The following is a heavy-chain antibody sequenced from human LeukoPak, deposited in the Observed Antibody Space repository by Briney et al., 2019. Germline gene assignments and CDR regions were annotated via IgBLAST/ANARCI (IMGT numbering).Heavy chain of an antibody. CDR3: ARGTNWNYFDH. CDR2: IWYDGSNK. CDR1: GFTFSSYG. D-gene: IGHD1-20*01. J-gene: IGHJ4*02. Sequence: GRSLRLSCGASGFTFSSYGMHWVRQAPGKGLEWVAVIWYDGSNKYYAASVKGRFTISRDNSANTLCLQMNSLRGEDTAVYYCARGTNWNYFDHWGQGTPVTVSS. V-gene: IGHV3-33*01.